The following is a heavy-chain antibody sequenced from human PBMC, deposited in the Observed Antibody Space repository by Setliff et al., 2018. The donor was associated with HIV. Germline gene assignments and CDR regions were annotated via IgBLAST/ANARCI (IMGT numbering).Heavy chain of an antibody. J-gene: IGHJ5*02. V-gene: IGHV3-66*02. CDR1: RLTLSSNY. Sequence: AGGSLRLSCSASRLTLSSNYMTWVRQSPGKGLEWVSTIYPGGSTYYADSIKGRFTISRENAKNTVYLQMHSLRSEDTAVYFCAKLTRLKASFPTDYLDPWGQGILVTVSS. CDR2: IYPGGST. CDR3: AKLTRLKASFPTDYLDP. D-gene: IGHD4-17*01.